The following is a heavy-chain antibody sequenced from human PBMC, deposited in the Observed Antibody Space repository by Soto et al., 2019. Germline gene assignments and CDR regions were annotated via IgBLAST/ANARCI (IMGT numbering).Heavy chain of an antibody. V-gene: IGHV1-18*01. D-gene: IGHD3-3*01. CDR2: ISAYNGNT. CDR1: GYTFTSYG. J-gene: IGHJ5*02. Sequence: QVQLVQSGAEVKKPGASVKVSCKASGYTFTSYGSSWVRQAPGQGLEWMGWISAYNGNTNYAQKLQGRVTMTTDTSTRTAYMELRSLRSDDTAVYYCARDWPRLLQYYEFSAPTRGWFDPWGQGPLVTVSS. CDR3: ARDWPRLLQYYEFSAPTRGWFDP.